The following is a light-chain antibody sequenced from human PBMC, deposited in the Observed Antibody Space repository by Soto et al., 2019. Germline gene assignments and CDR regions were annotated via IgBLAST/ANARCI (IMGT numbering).Light chain of an antibody. V-gene: IGLV2-11*01. CDR2: DVS. CDR3: CSYEVSYSYV. Sequence: QSALTQPRSVSGSPGQSVTISCTGTSSEVGDYKYVSWYRPHPGKAPKIMIYDVSERPSGVPDRFSGSKSGNTASLTISGLQAEDEADYYCCSYEVSYSYVFGTGTKLTVL. J-gene: IGLJ1*01. CDR1: SSEVGDYKY.